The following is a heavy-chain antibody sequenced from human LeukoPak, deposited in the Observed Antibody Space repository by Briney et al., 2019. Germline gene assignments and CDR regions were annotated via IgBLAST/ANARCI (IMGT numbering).Heavy chain of an antibody. CDR1: GGSISSGSYY. V-gene: IGHV4-61*02. CDR3: ARNGWDCSSTSLLKYYYYMDV. J-gene: IGHJ6*03. Sequence: SQTLSLTCAVSGGSISSGSYYWSWIRQPAGKGLEWIGRIYTSGSTNYNPPLKSRLTISVDTSKNQFSLKLRSVTAADTAVYYCARNGWDCSSTSLLKYYYYMDVWGKGTTVTVSS. CDR2: IYTSGST. D-gene: IGHD2-2*01.